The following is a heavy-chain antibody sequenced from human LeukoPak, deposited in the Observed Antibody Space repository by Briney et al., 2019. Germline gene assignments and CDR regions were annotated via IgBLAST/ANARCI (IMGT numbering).Heavy chain of an antibody. CDR3: ARPGPVLRYFDWLLPFDY. V-gene: IGHV1-2*02. Sequence: ASVKVSCKASGYTFTGYYMHWVRQAPGQGLEWMGWINPNSGGTNYAQKFQGRVTMTRDTSISTAYMELSRPRSDDTAVYYCARPGPVLRYFDWLLPFDYWGQGTLVTVSS. CDR2: INPNSGGT. CDR1: GYTFTGYY. D-gene: IGHD3-9*01. J-gene: IGHJ4*02.